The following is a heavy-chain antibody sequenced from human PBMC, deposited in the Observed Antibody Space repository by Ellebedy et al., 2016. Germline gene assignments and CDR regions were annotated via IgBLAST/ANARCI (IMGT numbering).Heavy chain of an antibody. V-gene: IGHV4-34*01. Sequence: SETLSLTCAVYGGSFSGYYWSWIRQPPGKGLEWIGEINHSGSTNYNPSLKSRVTISVDTSKNQFSLKLSSVTAADTAVYYCAGSYSGSYSAFDIWGQGTMVTVSS. CDR3: AGSYSGSYSAFDI. CDR1: GGSFSGYY. CDR2: INHSGST. D-gene: IGHD1-26*01. J-gene: IGHJ3*02.